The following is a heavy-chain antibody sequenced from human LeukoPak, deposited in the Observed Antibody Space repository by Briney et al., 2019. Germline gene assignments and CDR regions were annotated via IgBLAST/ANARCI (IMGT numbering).Heavy chain of an antibody. CDR3: ARHYYDSSGYWTYAFDI. D-gene: IGHD3-22*01. V-gene: IGHV4-39*01. CDR2: IYYSGST. CDR1: GGSISSSSYY. Sequence: SQTLSLTCAVSGGSISSSSYYWGWIRQPPGKGLEWIGSIYYSGSTYYNPSLKSRVTISVDTSKNQFSLKLRSVTAADTAVYYCARHYYDSSGYWTYAFDIWGQGTMVTVSS. J-gene: IGHJ3*02.